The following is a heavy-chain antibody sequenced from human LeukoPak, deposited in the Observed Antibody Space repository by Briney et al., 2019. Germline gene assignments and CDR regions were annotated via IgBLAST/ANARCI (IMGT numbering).Heavy chain of an antibody. CDR1: GFTFSSYS. D-gene: IGHD3-3*01. Sequence: GGSLRLSCAASGFTFSSYSMNWVRQAPGKGLEWVSSISSSSSYIYYADSVKGRFTISRDNAKNSLYLQMNSLRAEDTAMYYCAREERLLEWLPHYYYYYYMDVWGKGTTVTVSS. J-gene: IGHJ6*03. V-gene: IGHV3-21*01. CDR3: AREERLLEWLPHYYYYYYMDV. CDR2: ISSSSSYI.